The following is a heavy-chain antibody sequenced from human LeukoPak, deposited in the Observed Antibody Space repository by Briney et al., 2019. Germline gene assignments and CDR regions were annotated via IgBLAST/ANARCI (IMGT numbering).Heavy chain of an antibody. CDR2: ISGRGGST. Sequence: GGSLRLSCAASGFTFSSYAMTWVRQAPGKGLDWASTISGRGGSTYYADSVKGRFTISRDNSKNTLYLQMNSLRAEDTAIYYCAKYGVSPSGAFDPRDPFDIWRQGTMVTVSS. CDR1: GFTFSSYA. CDR3: AKYGVSPSGAFDPRDPFDI. D-gene: IGHD2-15*01. V-gene: IGHV3-23*01. J-gene: IGHJ3*02.